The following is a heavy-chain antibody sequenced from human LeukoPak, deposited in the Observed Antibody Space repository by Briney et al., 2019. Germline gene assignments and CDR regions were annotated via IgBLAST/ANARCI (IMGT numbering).Heavy chain of an antibody. Sequence: GGSLRLSGAASGFAFSSYGMHWVRQAPGKGLEWVAFIRYDGSNKYYADSVKGRFTISRDNSKNTLYLQMNSLRAEDTAVYYCVSYYPSIWGQGTLVTVSS. CDR2: IRYDGSNK. V-gene: IGHV3-30*02. D-gene: IGHD5/OR15-5a*01. J-gene: IGHJ4*02. CDR1: GFAFSSYG. CDR3: VSYYPSI.